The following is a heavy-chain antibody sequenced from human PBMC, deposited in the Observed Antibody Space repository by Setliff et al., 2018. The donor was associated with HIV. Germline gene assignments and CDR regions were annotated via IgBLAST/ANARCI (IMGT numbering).Heavy chain of an antibody. Sequence: ASVKVSCKASGYTFTGYYMHWVRQAPGQGLEWMGRIIPNSGATNYAQKFQGRVTMTRDTSISTAYMELSRLRSDDTAVYYCATKVYCTNGVCLDAFEVWGQGTMVTVSS. D-gene: IGHD2-8*01. CDR1: GYTFTGYY. J-gene: IGHJ3*01. V-gene: IGHV1-2*06. CDR3: ATKVYCTNGVCLDAFEV. CDR2: IIPNSGAT.